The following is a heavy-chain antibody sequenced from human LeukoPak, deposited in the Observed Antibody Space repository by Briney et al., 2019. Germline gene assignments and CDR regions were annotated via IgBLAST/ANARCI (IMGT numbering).Heavy chain of an antibody. D-gene: IGHD3-10*01. CDR3: ARENTLVRGTRNPFDY. CDR1: GDIFSSNDAA. Sequence: SQTLSLTCAICGDIFSSNDAAWNWVRQAPARGVEWQGRRFYRSKWYYDSAVSVKSRIPINPATSKNQFSLQLNSVTPEDTAVYYCARENTLVRGTRNPFDYWGRGTLVTVSS. CDR2: RFYRSKWYY. J-gene: IGHJ4*02. V-gene: IGHV6-1*01.